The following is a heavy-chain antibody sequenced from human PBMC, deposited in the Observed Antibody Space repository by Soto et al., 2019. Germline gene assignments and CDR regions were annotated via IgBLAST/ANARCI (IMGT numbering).Heavy chain of an antibody. J-gene: IGHJ5*02. CDR3: WMSHYDILTGYYPNNWFDP. Sequence: GGSLRLSCAASGFTFSSYWMSWVRQAPGKGLEWVANIKQDGSEKYYVDSVKGRFTISRDNAKNSLYLQMNSLRAEDTAVYYCWMSHYDILTGYYPNNWFDPWGQGTLVTVSS. V-gene: IGHV3-7*01. CDR1: GFTFSSYW. CDR2: IKQDGSEK. D-gene: IGHD3-9*01.